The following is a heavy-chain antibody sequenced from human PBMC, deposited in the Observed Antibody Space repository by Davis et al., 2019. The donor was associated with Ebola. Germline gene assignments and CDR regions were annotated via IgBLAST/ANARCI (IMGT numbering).Heavy chain of an antibody. V-gene: IGHV3-33*01. CDR1: GFTFSSYG. CDR2: IWYDGSNK. Sequence: GGSLRLSCAASGFTFSSYGMHWVRQAPGKGLEWVAVIWYDGSNKYYADSVKGRFTIARDNSKNTLYLQMNSLRADDTAVYYCATGDYYYYGMDVWGKGTTVTVSS. J-gene: IGHJ6*04. CDR3: ATGDYYYYGMDV.